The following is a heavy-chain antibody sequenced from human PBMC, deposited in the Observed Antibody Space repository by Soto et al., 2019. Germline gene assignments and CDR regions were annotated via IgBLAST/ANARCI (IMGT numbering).Heavy chain of an antibody. D-gene: IGHD3-22*01. CDR2: IYYLANT. CDR1: GGPFRSSSSY. CDR3: AGLFPDVSSGYDINY. Sequence: PSDTLSLTCTVSGGPFRSSSSYWGWIRQHTGKGLEWVWSIYYLANTYYNPSLGGRVSISVDTSKNQFSLKRISVTAADMSFFYCAGLFPDVSSGYDINYWGQGTLVTVSS. J-gene: IGHJ4*02. V-gene: IGHV4-39*01.